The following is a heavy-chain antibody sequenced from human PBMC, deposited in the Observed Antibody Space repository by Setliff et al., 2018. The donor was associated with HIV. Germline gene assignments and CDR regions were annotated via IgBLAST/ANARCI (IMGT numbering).Heavy chain of an antibody. CDR1: GFTFTAYN. Sequence: GGSLRLSCAASGFTFTAYNMAWVRQAPGKGLEWVASVTPDGGDKYYANSMRGRFTISRDNGKNAVYLQMNSLTAEDTALYYCVRDLARVIAHWGQGTLVTVSS. CDR3: VRDLARVIAH. D-gene: IGHD2-21*01. CDR2: VTPDGGDK. V-gene: IGHV3-7*01. J-gene: IGHJ4*02.